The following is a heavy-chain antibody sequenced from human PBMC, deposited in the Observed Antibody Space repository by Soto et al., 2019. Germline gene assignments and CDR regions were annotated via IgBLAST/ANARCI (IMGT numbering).Heavy chain of an antibody. V-gene: IGHV1-18*01. CDR1: GYTFNTYG. CDR2: ISTFNGET. CDR3: ARDVGYCSSSTCLIDH. Sequence: ASVKVSCKASGYTFNTYGISWVRQAPGQGLEWMGWISTFNGETRCAQKFQARVTVTTDTSTTTGYMELRSLRSDDTAVYYCARDVGYCSSSTCLIDHWGQGTLVTVSS. J-gene: IGHJ4*02. D-gene: IGHD2-2*01.